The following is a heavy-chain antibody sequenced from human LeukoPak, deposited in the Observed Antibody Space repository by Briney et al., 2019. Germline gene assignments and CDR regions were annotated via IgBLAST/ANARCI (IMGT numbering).Heavy chain of an antibody. CDR3: ASGRTYPPNFDY. J-gene: IGHJ4*02. CDR1: GFTVSSNY. CDR2: IYSGGST. V-gene: IGHV3-53*01. Sequence: GGSLRLSCAASGFTVSSNYMSWVRQAPGKGLEWVSVIYSGGSTYYADSVKGRFTISRDNSKNTLYLQMNSLRAEDTAVYYCASGRTYPPNFDYWGQGTLVTVSS. D-gene: IGHD1-26*01.